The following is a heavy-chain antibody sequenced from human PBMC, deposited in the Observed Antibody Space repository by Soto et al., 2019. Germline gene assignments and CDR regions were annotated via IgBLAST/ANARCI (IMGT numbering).Heavy chain of an antibody. CDR3: ARHTRSGCTSTSCYSDV. CDR2: IYYSGST. D-gene: IGHD2-2*01. Sequence: SETLSLTCNVSGGSISSSSYYWGWIRQPPGKGLEWIGSIYYSGSTYYNPSLTSRVTISVDTSKNQFSLKLISVTAADTAVYYCARHTRSGCTSTSCYSDVWGQGTTVTVSS. J-gene: IGHJ6*02. CDR1: GGSISSSSYY. V-gene: IGHV4-39*01.